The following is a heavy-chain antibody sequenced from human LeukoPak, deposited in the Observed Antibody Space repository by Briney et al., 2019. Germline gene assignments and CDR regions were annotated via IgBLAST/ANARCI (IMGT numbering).Heavy chain of an antibody. CDR2: IYYSGST. CDR1: GGSISSYY. D-gene: IGHD6-19*01. CDR3: ARVSSGWYGDWFDP. Sequence: SETLSLTCTVSGGSISSYYWSWIRQPPGKGLEWIGYIYYSGSTNYNPSLKRRVTISVDTSKNQFSLKLSSVTAADTAVYYCARVSSGWYGDWFDPWGQGALVTVSS. V-gene: IGHV4-59*01. J-gene: IGHJ5*02.